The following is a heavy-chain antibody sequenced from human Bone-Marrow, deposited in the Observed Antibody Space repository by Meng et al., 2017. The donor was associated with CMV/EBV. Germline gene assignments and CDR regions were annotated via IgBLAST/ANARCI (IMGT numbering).Heavy chain of an antibody. Sequence: GESLKISCAASGFTVSSNYMSWVRQAPGKGLEWVSVIYSGGSTYYADSVKGRFTISRDNSKNTLYLQMNSLRAEDTAVYYCAKAAVGSGGWTGWIDPWGQGTLVTVSS. V-gene: IGHV3-66*02. CDR3: AKAAVGSGGWTGWIDP. CDR1: GFTVSSNY. J-gene: IGHJ5*02. D-gene: IGHD6-19*01. CDR2: IYSGGST.